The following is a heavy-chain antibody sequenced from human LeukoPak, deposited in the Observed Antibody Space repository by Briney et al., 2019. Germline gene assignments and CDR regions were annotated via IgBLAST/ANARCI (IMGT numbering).Heavy chain of an antibody. V-gene: IGHV1-24*01. Sequence: ASVKVSCKVSGSSLTDLNMQWVRQAPGKGLECMGGFDPEQGKPIYAQKFQGRVTMTEETATGTAYMELTSLRSEGAALYYCATRSGDFWSGYENWGQGTLVTVSS. CDR3: ATRSGDFWSGYEN. CDR1: GSSLTDLN. D-gene: IGHD3-3*01. CDR2: FDPEQGKP. J-gene: IGHJ4*02.